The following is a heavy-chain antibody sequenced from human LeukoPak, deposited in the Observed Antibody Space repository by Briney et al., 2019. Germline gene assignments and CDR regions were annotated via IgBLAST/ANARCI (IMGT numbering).Heavy chain of an antibody. CDR1: GGTFSSYA. CDR3: ARSMVRGVIRWFDP. D-gene: IGHD3-10*01. V-gene: IGHV1-69*06. J-gene: IGHJ5*02. CDR2: IIPIFGTA. Sequence: VASVKVSCKASGGTFSSYAISWVRQAPGQGLEWMGGIIPIFGTANYAQKFQGRVTITADKSTSTAYMELSSLRSEDTAVYYCARSMVRGVIRWFDPWGQGTLVTVSS.